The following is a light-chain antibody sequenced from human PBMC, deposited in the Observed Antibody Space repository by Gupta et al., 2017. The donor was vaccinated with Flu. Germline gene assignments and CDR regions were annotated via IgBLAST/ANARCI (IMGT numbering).Light chain of an antibody. Sequence: SDELTQPPSVSVSPGQTATITCSGDTLSTQYSYWYQQKPGQAPVLVIFNDTERPSGIPERFSGSNSGTTVTLTISGVRAEDEAAYYCQSADNSGTYVLFGGGTKLTV. J-gene: IGLJ2*01. CDR1: TLSTQY. CDR3: QSADNSGTYVL. V-gene: IGLV3-25*03. CDR2: NDT.